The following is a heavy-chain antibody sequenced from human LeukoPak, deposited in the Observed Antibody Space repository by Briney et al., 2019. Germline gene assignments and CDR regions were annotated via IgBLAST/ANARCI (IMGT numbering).Heavy chain of an antibody. D-gene: IGHD3-3*01. CDR3: ARVGDFWSGQELDY. J-gene: IGHJ4*02. V-gene: IGHV4-59*01. Sequence: PSETLSLTCTVSGGSISSYYWSWIRQPPGKGLEWVGYIYYSGSTNYNPSLKSRVTISVDTSKNQFSLKLSSVTVADTAVYYCARVGDFWSGQELDYWGQGTLVTVSS. CDR2: IYYSGST. CDR1: GGSISSYY.